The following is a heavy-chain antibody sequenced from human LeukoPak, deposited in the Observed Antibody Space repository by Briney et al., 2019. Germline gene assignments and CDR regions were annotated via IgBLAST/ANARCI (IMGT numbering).Heavy chain of an antibody. J-gene: IGHJ5*02. CDR2: IYYSGST. V-gene: IGHV4-59*08. Sequence: SETLSLTYTVSGGSISTYSWSWIRQPPGKGLEWIGYIYYSGSTNYNPSLKSRVTISVDTSKTQFSLKLSSVTAADTAVYYCARRHGSGDWFDPWGQGTLVTVSS. CDR3: ARRHGSGDWFDP. D-gene: IGHD3-10*01. CDR1: GGSISTYS.